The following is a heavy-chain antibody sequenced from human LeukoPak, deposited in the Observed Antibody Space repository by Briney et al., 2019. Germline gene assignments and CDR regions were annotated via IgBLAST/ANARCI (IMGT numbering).Heavy chain of an antibody. CDR2: IWYDGSNK. Sequence: GRSLRLSCATSGFPFSDYGMLWVRQAPGKGLEWVSIIWYDGSNKYYADSVKGRFTISRDNSKNTLYLQMNSLRVEDTAVYYCARDYQRGARQLGGWYFDLWGRGTLVTVSS. CDR3: ARDYQRGARQLGGWYFDL. V-gene: IGHV3-33*01. D-gene: IGHD3-10*01. J-gene: IGHJ2*01. CDR1: GFPFSDYG.